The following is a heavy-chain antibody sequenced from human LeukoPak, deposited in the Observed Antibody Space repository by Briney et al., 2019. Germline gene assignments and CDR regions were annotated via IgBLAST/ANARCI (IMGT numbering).Heavy chain of an antibody. J-gene: IGHJ5*02. CDR3: AKDDYVWGSYPNDWFDP. CDR1: GFTFSSYA. CDR2: ISGSGGST. V-gene: IGHV3-23*01. D-gene: IGHD3-16*02. Sequence: GGSLRLSCEASGFTFSSYAMSWVRQAPGKGLEWVSAISGSGGSTYYADSVKGRSTISRDNSKNTLYLQMNSLRAEDTAVYYCAKDDYVWGSYPNDWFDPWGQGTLVTVSS.